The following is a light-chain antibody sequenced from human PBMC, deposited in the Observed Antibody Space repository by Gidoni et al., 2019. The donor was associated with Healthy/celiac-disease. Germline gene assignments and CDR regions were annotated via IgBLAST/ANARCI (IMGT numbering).Light chain of an antibody. CDR3: QQYYSTPWT. CDR1: QRVLYSSNNKNY. J-gene: IGKJ1*01. Sequence: DMVMTQSPDALDGSLGERATINCKSRQRVLYSSNNKNYLAWYQQKPGQPPKLLIYWASTRESGVPDRFSGSVSGTDFTLTISSLQAEDVAVYYCQQYYSTPWTFGQGTKVEIK. V-gene: IGKV4-1*01. CDR2: WAS.